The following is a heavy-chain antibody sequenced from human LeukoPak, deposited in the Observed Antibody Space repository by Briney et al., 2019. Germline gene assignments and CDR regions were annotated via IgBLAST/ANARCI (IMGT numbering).Heavy chain of an antibody. Sequence: ASVKVSFKASGYSFTDYYMHWVRQAPGQGLEWMGWISPRSGDTSYAQKFQGRVTMTRDTSINTVDMDLSGLTSDDTAVFYCARGREIHGGSDTKLDDYWGQGTLVTVSS. CDR1: GYSFTDYY. CDR3: ARGREIHGGSDTKLDDY. J-gene: IGHJ4*02. V-gene: IGHV1-2*02. D-gene: IGHD3-10*01. CDR2: ISPRSGDT.